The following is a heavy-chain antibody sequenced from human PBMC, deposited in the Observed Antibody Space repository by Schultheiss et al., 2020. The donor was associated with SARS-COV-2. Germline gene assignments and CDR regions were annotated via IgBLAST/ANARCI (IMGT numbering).Heavy chain of an antibody. CDR2: IYYSGST. D-gene: IGHD2-8*01. V-gene: IGHV4-59*06. CDR1: GGSISSYY. J-gene: IGHJ4*02. CDR3: ARDHAVYCTNGVCYILDY. Sequence: SETLSLTCTVSGGSISSYYWSWIRQPAGKGLEWIGYIYYSGSTYYNPSLKSRVTISVDTSKNQFSLKLSSVTAADTAVYYCARDHAVYCTNGVCYILDYWGQGTLVTVSS.